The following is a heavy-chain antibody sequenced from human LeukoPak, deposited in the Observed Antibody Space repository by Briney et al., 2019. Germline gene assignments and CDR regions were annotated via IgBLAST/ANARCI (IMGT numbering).Heavy chain of an antibody. CDR3: ARDWKGIAVAGTVRAFDI. CDR2: IYYSGST. CDR1: GGSISSSSYY. V-gene: IGHV4-39*07. Sequence: PSETLSLTCTVSGGSISSSSYYWGWIRQPPGKGLEWIGSIYYSGSTYYNPSLKSRVTISVDTSKNQFSLKLSSVTAADTAVYYCARDWKGIAVAGTVRAFDIWGQGTMVTVSS. J-gene: IGHJ3*02. D-gene: IGHD6-19*01.